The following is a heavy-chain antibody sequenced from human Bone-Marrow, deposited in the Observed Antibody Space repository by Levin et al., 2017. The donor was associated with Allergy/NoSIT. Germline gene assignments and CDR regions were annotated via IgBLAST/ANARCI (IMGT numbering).Heavy chain of an antibody. CDR3: ARESVYYGSGSWIDC. V-gene: IGHV4-31*02. J-gene: IGHJ4*02. Sequence: NTSETLSLTCTVSGESVSSSGFYWTWIRQYPGTGLEWIGHIYYPGNTSYNPSLKSRVSISEDRSKNQFSLKLDSVTAADTAVYYCARESVYYGSGSWIDCWGQGTLVTVSS. CDR1: GESVSSSGFY. CDR2: IYYPGNT. D-gene: IGHD3-10*01.